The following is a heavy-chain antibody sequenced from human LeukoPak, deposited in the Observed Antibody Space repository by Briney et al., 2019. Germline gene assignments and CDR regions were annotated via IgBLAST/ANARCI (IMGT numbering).Heavy chain of an antibody. Sequence: GGSLRLSCAASGFTFSSYWMSWVRQARGKGVEWVANIKQDGSAKYYMDSEKGRFTISRDSAKNSLYLQMNSLRAEDTAVYYCAKIYCTSTDCYYDYWGQGTLVTVSS. D-gene: IGHD2-2*01. V-gene: IGHV3-7*01. J-gene: IGHJ4*02. CDR3: AKIYCTSTDCYYDY. CDR2: IKQDGSAK. CDR1: GFTFSSYW.